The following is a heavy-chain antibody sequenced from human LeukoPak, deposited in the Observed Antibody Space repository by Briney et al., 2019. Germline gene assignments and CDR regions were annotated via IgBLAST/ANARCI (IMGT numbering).Heavy chain of an antibody. CDR3: AKSLLRPGY. CDR1: GFTFRSYS. V-gene: IGHV3-30*04. J-gene: IGHJ4*02. Sequence: PGGSLRLSCAASGFTFRSYSMHWVRQAPGKGLEWVAVISYDGSNKYYADSVKGRFTISRDNSKNTLYLQMNSLRAEDTAVYYCAKSLLRPGYWGQGTLVTVSS. D-gene: IGHD3-3*01. CDR2: ISYDGSNK.